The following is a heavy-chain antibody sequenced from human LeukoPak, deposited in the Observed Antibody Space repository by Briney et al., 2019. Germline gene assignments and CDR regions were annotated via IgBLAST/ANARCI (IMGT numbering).Heavy chain of an antibody. CDR1: GYSISSDYY. CDR2: IYHSGST. J-gene: IGHJ5*02. CDR3: ARRLSEWLLYGNWFDP. V-gene: IGHV4-38-2*01. Sequence: SETLSLTCAVSGYSISSDYYWGWIRPPPGKGLEWIGSIYHSGSTYYNPSLKSRVTLSFDTSKNQFSLKLSSVTAADTAVYYCARRLSEWLLYGNWFDPWGQGTLVTVSS. D-gene: IGHD3-3*01.